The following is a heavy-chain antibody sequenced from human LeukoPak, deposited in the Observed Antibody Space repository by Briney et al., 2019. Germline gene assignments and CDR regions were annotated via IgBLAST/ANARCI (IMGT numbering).Heavy chain of an antibody. CDR1: GFAFSYNG. Sequence: GRSLRLSCVASGFAFSYNGMHWVRQAPGKGLEWVAIIAYDINVKYYADSVKGRFTTSRDNSKNTLYLQMNSLRAEDTAVYYCAKEDSGYHFDYWGQGTLVTVSS. D-gene: IGHD3-22*01. J-gene: IGHJ4*02. V-gene: IGHV3-33*06. CDR3: AKEDSGYHFDY. CDR2: IAYDINVK.